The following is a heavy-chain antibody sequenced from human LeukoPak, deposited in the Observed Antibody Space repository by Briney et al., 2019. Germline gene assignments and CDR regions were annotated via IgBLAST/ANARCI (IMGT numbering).Heavy chain of an antibody. CDR1: GGSISSYY. CDR3: ARGRYISGWEGGDYFDY. J-gene: IGHJ4*02. D-gene: IGHD6-19*01. CDR2: IYYSGST. V-gene: IGHV4-59*01. Sequence: PSETLSLTCTVSGGSISSYYWSWIRQPPGKGLEWIGYIYYSGSTNYTPSLKSRVTISVDTSKNQFSLKLSSVTAADTAVYYCARGRYISGWEGGDYFDYWGQGTLVTVSS.